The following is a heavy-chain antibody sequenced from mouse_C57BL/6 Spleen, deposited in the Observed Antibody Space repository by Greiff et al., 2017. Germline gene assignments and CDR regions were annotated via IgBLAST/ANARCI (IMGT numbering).Heavy chain of an antibody. V-gene: IGHV1-15*01. CDR2: IDPETGGT. CDR3: TILLLRSYWYFDV. J-gene: IGHJ1*03. D-gene: IGHD1-1*01. Sequence: VQLQQSGAELVRPGASVTLSCKASGYTFTDYEMHWVKQTPVHGLEWIGAIDPETGGTAYNQKFKGKAILTADESSSTAYMELRSLTSEDSAVYYCTILLLRSYWYFDVWGTGTTVTVSS. CDR1: GYTFTDYE.